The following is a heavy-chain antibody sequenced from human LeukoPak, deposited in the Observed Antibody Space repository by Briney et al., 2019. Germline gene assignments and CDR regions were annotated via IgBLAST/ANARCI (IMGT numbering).Heavy chain of an antibody. CDR3: ARGGVAGLKQYYFDY. Sequence: KPSETLSLTCTASGGSISSYYWSWLRQPPRKVLEWIGYIYYSRSTNYNPSLKSRVTISVDTSKNQFSLKLRSVPAADSAVYYCARGGVAGLKQYYFDYWGQGTLVTVSS. CDR1: GGSISSYY. V-gene: IGHV4-59*01. J-gene: IGHJ4*02. CDR2: IYYSRST. D-gene: IGHD6-19*01.